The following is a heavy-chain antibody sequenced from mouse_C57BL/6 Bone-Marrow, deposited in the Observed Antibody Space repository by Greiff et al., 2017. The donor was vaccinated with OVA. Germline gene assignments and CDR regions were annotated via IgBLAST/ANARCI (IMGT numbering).Heavy chain of an antibody. CDR3: ARCDYYCLYSLDY. V-gene: IGHV1-63*01. D-gene: IGHD1-1*01. CDR2: IYPGGGYT. CDR1: GYTFTNYW. J-gene: IGHJ4*01. Sequence: VQLQQSGAELVRPGTSVKMSCKASGYTFTNYWIGWAKQRPGHGLEWIGDIYPGGGYTNSNEKFKGKATLTADKSSSTAYMQLHSLTSEESAIDYCARCDYYCLYSLDYWGQGTSVTVSS.